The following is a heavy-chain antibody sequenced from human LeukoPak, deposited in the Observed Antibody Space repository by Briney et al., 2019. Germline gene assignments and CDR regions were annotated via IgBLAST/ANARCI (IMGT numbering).Heavy chain of an antibody. CDR3: ARRSNSSGGFDF. Sequence: GWSLRLSCAASGFPFSSYGMNWVRQAPGKGLEWVSYISGSTNIINYADSVKGRFTISRDNAKNSLFLQMNSLRAEDTAVYYCARRSNSSGGFDFWGQGTLVTVSS. D-gene: IGHD6-6*01. CDR1: GFPFSSYG. CDR2: ISGSTNII. V-gene: IGHV3-48*03. J-gene: IGHJ4*02.